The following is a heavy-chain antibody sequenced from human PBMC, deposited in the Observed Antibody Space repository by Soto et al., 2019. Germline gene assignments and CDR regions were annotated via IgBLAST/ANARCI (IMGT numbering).Heavy chain of an antibody. Sequence: GGSLRLSCAASGFTFSSYSMNWVRQAPGKGLEWVSYISTSSSYIYYADSVKGRFTISRDNAKNSLYLQMNSLRAEDTAVYYCASEVKDDFDRWGQGTMDPVSS. V-gene: IGHV3-21*05. J-gene: IGHJ3*02. CDR1: GFTFSSYS. CDR3: ASEVKDDFDR. CDR2: ISTSSSYI.